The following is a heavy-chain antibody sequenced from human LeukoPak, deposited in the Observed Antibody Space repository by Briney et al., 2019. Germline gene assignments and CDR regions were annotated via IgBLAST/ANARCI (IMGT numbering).Heavy chain of an antibody. J-gene: IGHJ6*02. CDR1: GYIFTDYY. D-gene: IGHD6-13*01. Sequence: ASVKVSCKASGYIFTDYYMHWVRQAPGQELEWMGWINPNSGGTNYAQKFQGWVTMTRDTSISTAYMELSRLRSDDTAVYYCAKSGIAAAGSSLGMDVWGQGTTVTVSS. CDR3: AKSGIAAAGSSLGMDV. CDR2: INPNSGGT. V-gene: IGHV1-2*04.